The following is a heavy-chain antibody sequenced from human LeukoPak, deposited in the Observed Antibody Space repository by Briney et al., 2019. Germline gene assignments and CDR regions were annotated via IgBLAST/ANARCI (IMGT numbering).Heavy chain of an antibody. D-gene: IGHD2-8*01. CDR3: ARGDQELVFFDY. CDR2: ISSSSNYM. CDR1: GFTFNFYS. J-gene: IGHJ4*02. V-gene: IGHV3-21*01. Sequence: GGSLRLSCAASGFTFNFYSMNWVRQAPGKGLEWAASISSSSNYMYYADSVRGRFTISRDNAKNSLYLQMNSLRAEDTAVYYCARGDQELVFFDYWGQGTLVTVSS.